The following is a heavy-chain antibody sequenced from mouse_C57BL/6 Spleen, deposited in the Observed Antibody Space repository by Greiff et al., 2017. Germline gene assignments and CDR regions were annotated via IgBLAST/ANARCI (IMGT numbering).Heavy chain of an antibody. V-gene: IGHV1-69*01. Sequence: QVQLQQPGAELVMPGASVKLSCKASGYTFTSYWMHWVKQRPGQGLEWIGEIDPSDSYTNYTQKFKGKSPLPVDKSSSTAYMQLSSLTSEDSAVYYCAREDYDGFAYWGQGTLVTVSA. J-gene: IGHJ3*01. CDR3: AREDYDGFAY. CDR1: GYTFTSYW. CDR2: IDPSDSYT. D-gene: IGHD2-4*01.